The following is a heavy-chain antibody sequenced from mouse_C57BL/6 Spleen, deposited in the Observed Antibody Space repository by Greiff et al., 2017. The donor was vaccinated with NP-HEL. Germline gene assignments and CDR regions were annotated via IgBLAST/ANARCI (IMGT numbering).Heavy chain of an antibody. CDR3: ARERAYYSNHFDY. D-gene: IGHD2-5*01. J-gene: IGHJ2*01. Sequence: QVQLQQPGAELVKPGASVKLSCKASGYTFTSYWMHWVKQRPGQGLEWIGMIHPNSGSTNYNEKFKSKATLTVDKSSSTAYMQLSSLTSEDSAVYYCARERAYYSNHFDYWGQGTTLTVSS. CDR2: IHPNSGST. CDR1: GYTFTSYW. V-gene: IGHV1-64*01.